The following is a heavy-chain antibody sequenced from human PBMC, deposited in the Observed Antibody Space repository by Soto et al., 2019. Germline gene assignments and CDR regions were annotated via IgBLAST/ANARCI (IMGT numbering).Heavy chain of an antibody. D-gene: IGHD3-3*02. CDR3: LTHGHHVWSCYSRFFFDN. V-gene: IGHV3-23*01. Sequence: EVQLLESGGGLVQPGGSLRLSCAASGFSFSSYAMSWVRQAPGKGLEWVSAISGSGASTYYAESVKGRFTISRDKSQTTLYLQMNSLTAGDTAVYYCLTHGHHVWSCYSRFFFDNWGKGTLVTVSS. CDR1: GFSFSSYA. CDR2: ISGSGAST. J-gene: IGHJ4*02.